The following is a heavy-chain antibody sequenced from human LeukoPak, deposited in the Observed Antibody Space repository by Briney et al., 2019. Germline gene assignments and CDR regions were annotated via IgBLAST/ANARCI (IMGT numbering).Heavy chain of an antibody. Sequence: NPGGSLRLSCAASGFTFSNYSMNWVRQAPGKGLEWVSSISSGRSYLYYADSVKGRFTISRDNAKNSLYLQMNSLRAEDTAMYYCARGGGVVVSDAFDVWGQGTMVTVSS. CDR3: ARGGGVVVSDAFDV. J-gene: IGHJ3*01. D-gene: IGHD3-22*01. CDR2: ISSGRSYL. CDR1: GFTFSNYS. V-gene: IGHV3-21*01.